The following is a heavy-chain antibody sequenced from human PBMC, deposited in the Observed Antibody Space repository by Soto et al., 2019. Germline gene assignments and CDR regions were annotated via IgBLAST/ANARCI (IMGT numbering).Heavy chain of an antibody. J-gene: IGHJ4*02. CDR1: GFTFSSYG. CDR3: ARYFSMVVGAPGY. V-gene: IGHV3-33*01. D-gene: IGHD3-22*01. Sequence: PGGSLRLSCAASGFTFSSYGMHWVRQAPGKGLEWVGVIWYDGSNKYYADSVKGRFTIARDNSKDTLYLQMNSLRVEDTAVYHCARYFSMVVGAPGYWVQGTLFTVS. CDR2: IWYDGSNK.